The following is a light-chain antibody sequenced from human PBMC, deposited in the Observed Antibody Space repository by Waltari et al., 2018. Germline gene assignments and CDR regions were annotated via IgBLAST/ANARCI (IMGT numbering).Light chain of an antibody. CDR1: HSVSSN. J-gene: IGKJ5*01. Sequence: EIEMTQSPAILSVSPGERVTLSCRASHSVSSNLAWYQQKPGQAPRLLIYGASTRATGIPARFSGSGSGTEFTLTISSTQSEDFAVYYCQQYSNWPPITFGQGTRLEIK. V-gene: IGKV3-15*01. CDR3: QQYSNWPPIT. CDR2: GAS.